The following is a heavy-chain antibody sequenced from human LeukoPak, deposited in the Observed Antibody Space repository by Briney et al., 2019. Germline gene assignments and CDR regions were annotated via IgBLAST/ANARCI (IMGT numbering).Heavy chain of an antibody. CDR3: ARDLQYSGYDLAFDY. CDR1: GFTFSDYY. D-gene: IGHD5-12*01. Sequence: PGGSLRLSCAASGFTFSDYYMSWIRQAPGKGLEWVSYISSSGSTIYYADSVKGRFTISRDNAKNSLYLQMNSLRAEDTAVYYCARDLQYSGYDLAFDYWGQGTLVTVSS. J-gene: IGHJ4*02. CDR2: ISSSGSTI. V-gene: IGHV3-11*01.